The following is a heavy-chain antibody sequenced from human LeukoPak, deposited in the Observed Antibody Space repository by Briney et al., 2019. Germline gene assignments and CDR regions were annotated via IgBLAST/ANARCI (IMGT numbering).Heavy chain of an antibody. CDR2: IYYSGST. D-gene: IGHD6-13*01. CDR3: ARAYGSSWYLDY. V-gene: IGHV4-31*03. Sequence: SETLSLTCTVSGGSISSGGYYWSWIRQHPVKGLEWIGYIYYSGSTYYNPSLKSRVTISVDTSKNQFSLKLSSVTAADTAVYYCARAYGSSWYLDYWGQGTLVTVSS. CDR1: GGSISSGGYY. J-gene: IGHJ4*02.